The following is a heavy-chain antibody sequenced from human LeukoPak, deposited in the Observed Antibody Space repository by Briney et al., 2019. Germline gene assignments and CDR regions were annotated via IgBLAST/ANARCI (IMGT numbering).Heavy chain of an antibody. CDR1: GYTFTSYA. CDR3: ATGPRYCSGGSCYSAENYYYYGMDV. D-gene: IGHD2-15*01. CDR2: INAGNGNT. Sequence: GSVKVSCKASGYTFTSYAMHWVRQAPGQRLEWMGWINAGNGNTKYSQKFQGRVTITRDTSASTAYMELSSLRSEDTAVYYCATGPRYCSGGSCYSAENYYYYGMDVWGKGTTVTVSS. J-gene: IGHJ6*04. V-gene: IGHV1-3*01.